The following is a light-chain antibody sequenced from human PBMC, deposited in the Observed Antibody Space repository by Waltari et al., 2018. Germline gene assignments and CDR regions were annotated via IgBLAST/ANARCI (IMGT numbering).Light chain of an antibody. CDR2: GAS. J-gene: IGKJ1*01. CDR3: QQYYNWPRT. CDR1: QSVSSN. Sequence: EIVMTQSPATLSASPGERASLSCRASQSVSSNLAWFQQRPGQPPRLLIYGASTGATGIPARFSGSGSGAEFTLTISSLQSEDFAVYYCQQYYNWPRTFGQGTKVEI. V-gene: IGKV3-15*01.